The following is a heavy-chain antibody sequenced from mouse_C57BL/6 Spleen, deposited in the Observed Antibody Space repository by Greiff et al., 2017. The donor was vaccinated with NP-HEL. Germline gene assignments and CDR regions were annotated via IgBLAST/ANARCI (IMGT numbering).Heavy chain of an antibody. D-gene: IGHD2-4*01. J-gene: IGHJ2*01. Sequence: QVQLQQSGAELARPGASVKMSCKASGYTFTSYTMHWVKQRPGQGLEWIGYINPSSGYTKYNQKFKDKATLTADKSSSTAYMQLSSLASEDSAVYYCAREGDYDGFFDYWGQGTTLTVSS. CDR2: INPSSGYT. CDR3: AREGDYDGFFDY. CDR1: GYTFTSYT. V-gene: IGHV1-4*01.